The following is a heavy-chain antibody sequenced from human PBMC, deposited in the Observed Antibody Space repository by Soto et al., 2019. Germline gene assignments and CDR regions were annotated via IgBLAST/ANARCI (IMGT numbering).Heavy chain of an antibody. Sequence: QVQLVESGGGVVQPGRSLKLSCAASGFTFSSYAMHWVRQAPGKGLEWVAVISYDGSNKYYADSVKGRFTISRDNSKNTLYLQMNSLRAEDTAVYYCASVDPYYYYGMDVWGQGTTVTVSS. CDR3: ASVDPYYYYGMDV. V-gene: IGHV3-30-3*01. J-gene: IGHJ6*02. CDR2: ISYDGSNK. D-gene: IGHD5-12*01. CDR1: GFTFSSYA.